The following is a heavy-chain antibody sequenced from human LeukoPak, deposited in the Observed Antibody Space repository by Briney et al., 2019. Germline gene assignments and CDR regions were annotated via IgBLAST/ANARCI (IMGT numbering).Heavy chain of an antibody. D-gene: IGHD4-17*01. V-gene: IGHV1-69*04. Sequence: GASVKVSCKASGGTFSSYAISWVRQAPGQGLGWMGRIIPILGIANYAQKFQGRVTITADKSTSTAYMELSSLRSEDTAVYYCARARDYGVYVVDYWGQGTLVTVSS. CDR1: GGTFSSYA. J-gene: IGHJ4*02. CDR3: ARARDYGVYVVDY. CDR2: IIPILGIA.